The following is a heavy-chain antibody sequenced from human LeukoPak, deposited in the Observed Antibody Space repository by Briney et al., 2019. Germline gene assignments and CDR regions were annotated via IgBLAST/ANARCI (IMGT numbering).Heavy chain of an antibody. CDR3: AKTDAPSYDLGSYYWFDP. D-gene: IGHD3-10*01. CDR1: GYKLTDNW. J-gene: IGHJ5*02. CDR2: INPNSGGT. Sequence: ASVKVSRKAFGYKLTDNWIHWVRQAPGQGLEWMGWINPNSGGTNYAQKFQGRVTMTRDTSISTAYMELSRLRSDDTAVYYCAKTDAPSYDLGSYYWFDPWGQGTRVTVSS. V-gene: IGHV1-2*02.